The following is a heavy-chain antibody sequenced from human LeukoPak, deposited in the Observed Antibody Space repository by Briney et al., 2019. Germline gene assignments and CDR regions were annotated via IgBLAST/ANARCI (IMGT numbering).Heavy chain of an antibody. CDR3: ARASSHYYDSSGGRVDAFDI. CDR1: GFTFSSYA. V-gene: IGHV3-30-3*01. J-gene: IGHJ3*02. D-gene: IGHD3-22*01. Sequence: QPGGSLRLSCAASGFTFSSYAMHWVRQAPGKGLEWVAVISYDGSNKYYADSVKGRFTISRDNSKNTLYLQMNSLRAEDTAVYYCARASSHYYDSSGGRVDAFDIWGEGTMVTVSS. CDR2: ISYDGSNK.